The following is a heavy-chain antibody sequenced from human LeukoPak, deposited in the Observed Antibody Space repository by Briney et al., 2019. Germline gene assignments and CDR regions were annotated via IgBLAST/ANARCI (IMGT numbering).Heavy chain of an antibody. D-gene: IGHD5-18*01. CDR1: GFTISGYW. CDR2: IKSDGSST. Sequence: PGGSLRLSCAASGFTISGYWMHWVRQAPGKGLVWVSRIKSDGSSTYYADSVKGRFTISRDNAKNTLYLQMNSLRAEDTAVYYCARDSRGYSYGYAGDYWGQGTLVTVSS. CDR3: ARDSRGYSYGYAGDY. J-gene: IGHJ4*02. V-gene: IGHV3-74*01.